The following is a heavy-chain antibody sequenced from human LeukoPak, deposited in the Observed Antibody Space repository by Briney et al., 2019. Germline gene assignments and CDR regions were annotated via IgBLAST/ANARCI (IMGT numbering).Heavy chain of an antibody. CDR2: IYYSGNT. CDR1: GGSFSGYY. Sequence: PSETLSLTCAVYGGSFSGYYWSWIRQPPGKGLEWIGYIYYSGNTNYNFSLKSRVTISVDTSKNQFSLKLSSVTAADTAVYYCARHSNGDYDRYFDYWGQGTLVTVSS. D-gene: IGHD4-17*01. V-gene: IGHV4-59*08. CDR3: ARHSNGDYDRYFDY. J-gene: IGHJ4*02.